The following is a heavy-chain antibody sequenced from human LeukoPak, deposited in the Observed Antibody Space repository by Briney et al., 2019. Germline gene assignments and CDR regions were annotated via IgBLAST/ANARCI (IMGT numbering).Heavy chain of an antibody. D-gene: IGHD2-2*01. Sequence: PSETLSLTCTVSGGSVGSGSYYWSWIRQPPGKGLEWIGYIYYSGSTNYNPSLKSRVTISVDTSKNQFSLKLGSVTAADTAVYYCARMCSSTSCYGGLDYWGQGTLVTVSS. J-gene: IGHJ4*02. CDR2: IYYSGST. CDR1: GGSVGSGSYY. CDR3: ARMCSSTSCYGGLDY. V-gene: IGHV4-61*01.